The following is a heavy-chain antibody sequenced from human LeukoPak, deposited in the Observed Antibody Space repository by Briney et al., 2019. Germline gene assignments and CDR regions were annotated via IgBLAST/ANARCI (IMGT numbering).Heavy chain of an antibody. J-gene: IGHJ4*02. D-gene: IGHD2-15*01. CDR2: ISYDGSIN. Sequence: GESLRLSCTASGFTFNSYAVHWVRQAPGKGLEWVAVISYDGSINFHAASVKGRFTISRDNSKNTLYLQMNSLRAEDTGLYFCARDRRYCSGGSCYFDYFFDYWGQGTLVTVSS. V-gene: IGHV3-30-3*01. CDR3: ARDRRYCSGGSCYFDYFFDY. CDR1: GFTFNSYA.